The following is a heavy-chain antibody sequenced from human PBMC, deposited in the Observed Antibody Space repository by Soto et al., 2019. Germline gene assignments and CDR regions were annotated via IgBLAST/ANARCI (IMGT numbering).Heavy chain of an antibody. CDR1: GGSISSSSYY. V-gene: IGHV4-39*01. CDR3: ARHRLAADCTGGGLDY. D-gene: IGHD6-13*01. J-gene: IGHJ4*02. Sequence: QLQLQESGPGLVKPSETLSLTCTVSGGSISSSSYYWGWIRQPPGKGLEWIGGIDYSGGTYYNPSLTSRLTISVDTSQNQFPLELGSVTAADTAVYYWARHRLAADCTGGGLDYWGQGTLGTGSS. CDR2: IDYSGGT.